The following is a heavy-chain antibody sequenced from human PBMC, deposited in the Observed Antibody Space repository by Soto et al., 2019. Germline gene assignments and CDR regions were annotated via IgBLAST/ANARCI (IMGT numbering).Heavy chain of an antibody. CDR2: ISGDAGST. CDR1: GFSFSDYA. J-gene: IGHJ4*02. CDR3: AKRVYGDYVWFDY. Sequence: EVQLLESGGGLVQPGGSLRLSCAASGFSFSDYAMSWVRQAPGKGLEWVSIISGDAGSTKYADSVKGRFTISRVNSKNTVYLQMNSLRAEDTAVYYCAKRVYGDYVWFDYWGQGTLFTVSS. D-gene: IGHD4-17*01. V-gene: IGHV3-23*01.